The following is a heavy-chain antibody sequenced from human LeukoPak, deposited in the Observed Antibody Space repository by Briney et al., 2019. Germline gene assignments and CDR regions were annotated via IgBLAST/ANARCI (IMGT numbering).Heavy chain of an antibody. CDR3: TRTDDYPMWTVSWLQLGFDAFDI. Sequence: GGSLRLSCAASGFTFSGSAMHWVRQASGKGLEWVGRIRSKANSYATAYAASVKGRFTISRDDSKNTAYLQMNSLKTEDTAVYYCTRTDDYPMWTVSWLQLGFDAFDIWGQGTMVTVSS. CDR1: GFTFSGSA. D-gene: IGHD5-24*01. V-gene: IGHV3-73*01. CDR2: IRSKANSYAT. J-gene: IGHJ3*02.